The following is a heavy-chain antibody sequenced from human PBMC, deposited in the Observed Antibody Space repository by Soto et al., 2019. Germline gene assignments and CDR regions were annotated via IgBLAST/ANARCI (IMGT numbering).Heavy chain of an antibody. CDR1: GFSFSDYY. J-gene: IGHJ5*02. V-gene: IGHV3-72*01. Sequence: GGSLRLSCAASGFSFSDYYMDWVRQAPGKGLEWVGRARNKANSYTTDYAASVRGRFTISRDDSKNSLYLQMNSLKTEHTAVHYGVRDAYCNGDCPRGCEPWSQGTLVTVS. D-gene: IGHD2-21*02. CDR3: VRDAYCNGDCPRGCEP. CDR2: ARNKANSYTT.